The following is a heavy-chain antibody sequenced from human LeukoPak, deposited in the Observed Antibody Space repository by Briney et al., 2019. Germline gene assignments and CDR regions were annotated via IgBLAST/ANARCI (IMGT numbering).Heavy chain of an antibody. Sequence: PGGSLRLSCAASGFTFSSYAMSWVRQAPGKGLEWVSAISGSGGSTYYADSVKGRFTISRDNSKNTLYLQMNRLRAEDTAVYYCAKSVIYYGSGSRPYYYYYGMDVWGQGTTVTVSS. CDR1: GFTFSSYA. D-gene: IGHD3-10*01. CDR2: ISGSGGST. CDR3: AKSVIYYGSGSRPYYYYYGMDV. J-gene: IGHJ6*02. V-gene: IGHV3-23*01.